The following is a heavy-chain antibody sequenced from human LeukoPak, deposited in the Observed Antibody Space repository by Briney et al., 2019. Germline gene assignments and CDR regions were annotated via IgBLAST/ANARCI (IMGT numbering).Heavy chain of an antibody. Sequence: GGSLRLSCATSGFTFSSYSMNWVRQAPGKGLEWVSFISSSSSNIYYADSVKGRFTISRDNAKNSLYLQMNSLRAEDTAVYYCARRSGCYYAFDYWGQGTLVTVSS. CDR3: ARRSGCYYAFDY. CDR1: GFTFSSYS. V-gene: IGHV3-21*01. J-gene: IGHJ4*02. D-gene: IGHD3-10*01. CDR2: ISSSSSNI.